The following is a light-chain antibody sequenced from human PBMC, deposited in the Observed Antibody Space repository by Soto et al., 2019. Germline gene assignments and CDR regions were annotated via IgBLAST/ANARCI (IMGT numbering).Light chain of an antibody. CDR3: HQYNHWYT. CDR2: GAS. Sequence: EIVLTQSPATLSVSPGERATLSCRASQSANNNLAWYQQKAGQAPRLLIYGASTRAPGVPARFSGSGFGTEFALTISSRRSEDIAVYLCHQYNHWYTFGQGTKLEIK. J-gene: IGKJ2*01. V-gene: IGKV3-15*01. CDR1: QSANNN.